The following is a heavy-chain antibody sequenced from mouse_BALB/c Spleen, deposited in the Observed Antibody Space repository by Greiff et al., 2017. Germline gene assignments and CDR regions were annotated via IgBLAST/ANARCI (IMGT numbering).Heavy chain of an antibody. J-gene: IGHJ3*01. V-gene: IGHV1-7*01. Sequence: VQLQQSGAELAKPGASVKMSCKASGYTFTSYWMHWVKQRPGQGLEWIGYINPSTGYTEYNQKFKDKATLTADKSSSTAYMQLSSLTSEDSAVYYCARSAYYGNSFAYWGQGTLVTVSA. D-gene: IGHD2-10*01. CDR1: GYTFTSYW. CDR3: ARSAYYGNSFAY. CDR2: INPSTGYT.